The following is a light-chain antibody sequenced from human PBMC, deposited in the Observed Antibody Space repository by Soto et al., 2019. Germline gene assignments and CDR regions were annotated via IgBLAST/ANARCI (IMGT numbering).Light chain of an antibody. CDR2: DTF. J-gene: IGKJ1*01. CDR3: QQRGNWPWT. V-gene: IGKV3-11*01. CDR1: QSVSVY. Sequence: EIVLTQSPATLSLSPGERATLSCRASQSVSVYLAWYQQKPGQAPRPLIYDTFNRATGIPARFSGSGSGTDFTLTISSLEPEDFAVYYCQQRGNWPWTFGQGTKVEIK.